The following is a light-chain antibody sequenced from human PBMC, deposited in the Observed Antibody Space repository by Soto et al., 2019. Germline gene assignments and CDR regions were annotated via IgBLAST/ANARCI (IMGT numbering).Light chain of an antibody. J-gene: IGLJ1*01. CDR2: DVS. Sequence: SVLTQPASVSGSPVQSIAISCTGSSSDVGGYKYVSWYQQHPGKAPKLMIYDVSNRPSGVSDRFSGSKSGNTASLTISGLQSEDEADYYCSSYTSSNSYVFGTGTKVTVL. CDR3: SSYTSSNSYV. CDR1: SSDVGGYKY. V-gene: IGLV2-14*03.